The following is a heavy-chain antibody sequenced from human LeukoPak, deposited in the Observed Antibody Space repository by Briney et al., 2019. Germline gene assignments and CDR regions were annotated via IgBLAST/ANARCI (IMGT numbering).Heavy chain of an antibody. J-gene: IGHJ4*02. V-gene: IGHV1-46*01. CDR1: GYTFTSYY. D-gene: IGHD2-2*01. CDR3: ARAYCSSTGCYHIDY. Sequence: ASVKVSCKASGYTFTSYYMHWVRQAPGQGLEWMGIINPSGGSTSYAQKFQGRVTMTRDMSTSTVYMELSSLRSEDTAVYYCARAYCSSTGCYHIDYWGQGTLVTVSS. CDR2: INPSGGST.